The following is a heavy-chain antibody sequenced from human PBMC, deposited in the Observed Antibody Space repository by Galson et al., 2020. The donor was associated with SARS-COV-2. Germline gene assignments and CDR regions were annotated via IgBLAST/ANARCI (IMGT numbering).Heavy chain of an antibody. CDR2: IRSKAYGGTA. V-gene: IGHV3-49*04. Sequence: GESLKISCTASGFMFGDYAMSWVRQAPGKGLEWVGFIRSKAYGGTAQYAASVRGRFTISRDDSKSIAYLQMNSPKTEDTAVYYCTRGFMYYYGSGTYYEEYWGQGALVTVSS. D-gene: IGHD3-10*01. CDR1: GFMFGDYA. CDR3: TRGFMYYYGSGTYYEEY. J-gene: IGHJ4*02.